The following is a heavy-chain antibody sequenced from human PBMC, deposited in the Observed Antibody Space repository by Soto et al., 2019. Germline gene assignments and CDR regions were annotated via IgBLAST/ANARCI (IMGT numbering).Heavy chain of an antibody. CDR1: GYKFTSQS. J-gene: IGHJ4*02. Sequence: QVQLVQSGAEVKKPGTSVTVSCTATGYKFTSQSFSWVRQAPGQGLEWLGWISGDNNETNTAQRIQGRLTMTTAPSATTIYATMRSLRSDETAVYYCATVGSGGSVDHWGQGTLVTVSS. V-gene: IGHV1-18*01. CDR2: ISGDNNET. D-gene: IGHD2-15*01. CDR3: ATVGSGGSVDH.